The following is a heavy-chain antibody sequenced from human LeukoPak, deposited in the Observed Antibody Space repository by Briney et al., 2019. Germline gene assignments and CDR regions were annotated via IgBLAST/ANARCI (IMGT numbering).Heavy chain of an antibody. CDR2: ISGSGGST. CDR1: GFTFSSYA. CDR3: AKSICGRYDYYGMDV. V-gene: IGHV3-23*01. D-gene: IGHD1-26*01. Sequence: QPGGSLRLSCAASGFTFSSYAMSWVRQAPGKGLEWVSAISGSGGSTYYADSVKGRFTISRDNSKNKLYLQMNSLRAEDTAVYYWAKSICGRYDYYGMDVWGQGTTVTVSS. J-gene: IGHJ6*02.